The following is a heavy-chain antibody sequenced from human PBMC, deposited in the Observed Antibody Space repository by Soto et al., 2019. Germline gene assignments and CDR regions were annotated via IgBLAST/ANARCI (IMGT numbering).Heavy chain of an antibody. Sequence: EVQLVESGGGLVKRGGSLRLSCAASGFAFSSYSMNWVRQAPGKGLEWVSSISSSSSYIYFADSVKGRFTISRDNAKNSLYLQMNSLRAEDTAVYYCARDWASGFDPWGQGTLVTVSS. J-gene: IGHJ5*02. V-gene: IGHV3-21*01. CDR1: GFAFSSYS. CDR2: ISSSSSYI. CDR3: ARDWASGFDP. D-gene: IGHD3-16*01.